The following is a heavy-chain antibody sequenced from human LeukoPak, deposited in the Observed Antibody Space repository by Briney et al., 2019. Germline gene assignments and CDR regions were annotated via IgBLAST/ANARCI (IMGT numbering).Heavy chain of an antibody. D-gene: IGHD2-2*01. V-gene: IGHV3-23*01. CDR2: ISGSGGST. Sequence: RPGGSLRLSCAASGFAFGGSPIHWVRQAPGKGLEWVSAISGSGGSTYYADSVKGRFTISRDNSKNTLYLQMNSLRAEDTAVYHCAKDPRSSSGPWGQGTLVTVSS. CDR1: GFAFGGSP. CDR3: AKDPRSSSGP. J-gene: IGHJ4*02.